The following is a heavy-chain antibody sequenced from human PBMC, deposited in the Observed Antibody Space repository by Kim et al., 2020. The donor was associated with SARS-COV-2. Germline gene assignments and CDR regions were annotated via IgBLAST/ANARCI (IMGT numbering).Heavy chain of an antibody. Sequence: SVKVSCKASGGTFSSYAISWVRLAPGQGLEWMGGIIPIFGTAHYAQKFQGRVTITADESTSTAYMELSSLRSEDTAVYFCRYYYDSSGYYPLSFDYWGQGTLVTVSS. CDR2: IIPIFGTA. CDR3: RYYYDSSGYYPLSFDY. D-gene: IGHD3-22*01. CDR1: GGTFSSYA. J-gene: IGHJ4*02. V-gene: IGHV1-69*13.